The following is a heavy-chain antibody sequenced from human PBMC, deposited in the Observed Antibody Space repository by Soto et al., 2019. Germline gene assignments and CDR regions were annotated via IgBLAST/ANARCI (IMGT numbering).Heavy chain of an antibody. CDR3: ARGNSYNYYYMDV. Sequence: PGGSLRLSCAASGFTFSSYGMHWVRQAPGKGLEWVAVIWYDGKTEYSADSVKGRFTISRDNSKNTLYLQMSSLRAEDTAVYYCARGNSYNYYYMDVWGKGTTVTVSS. CDR1: GFTFSSYG. V-gene: IGHV3-33*01. D-gene: IGHD2-2*02. J-gene: IGHJ6*03. CDR2: IWYDGKTE.